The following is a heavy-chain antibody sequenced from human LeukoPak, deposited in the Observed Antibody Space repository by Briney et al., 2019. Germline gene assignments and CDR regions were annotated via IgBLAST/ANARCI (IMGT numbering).Heavy chain of an antibody. D-gene: IGHD7-27*01. CDR3: AKVRANRGAPVYYYYYMDV. CDR1: GFTFSSSG. CDR2: IRYDGSNK. V-gene: IGHV3-30*02. Sequence: PGGSLRLSCAASGFTFSSSGLHWVRQAPGKGLEWVAFIRYDGSNKYYADSVKGRFTISRDNSKNTLYLQMNSLRAEDTAVYYCAKVRANRGAPVYYYYYMDVWGKGTTVTVSS. J-gene: IGHJ6*03.